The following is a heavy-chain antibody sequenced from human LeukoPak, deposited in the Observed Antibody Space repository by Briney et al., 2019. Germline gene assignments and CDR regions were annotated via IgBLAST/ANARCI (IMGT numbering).Heavy chain of an antibody. V-gene: IGHV3-30*02. J-gene: IGHJ4*02. CDR3: AKDTPTTGYHLDS. Sequence: GGSLRLSCAASGFTLRGYGMHWVRQAPGKGLEWVAFIRYDGSDKSYADSVKGRFTISRDNSENTLYLQINSLRVEDTAVYYCAKDTPTTGYHLDSWSQGTLVTVSS. CDR2: IRYDGSDK. CDR1: GFTLRGYG. D-gene: IGHD1-1*01.